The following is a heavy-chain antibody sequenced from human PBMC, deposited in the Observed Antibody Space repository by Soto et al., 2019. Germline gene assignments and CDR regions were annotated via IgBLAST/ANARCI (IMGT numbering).Heavy chain of an antibody. CDR3: ARFLPDYYYDSSGDFDY. V-gene: IGHV4-31*03. CDR2: IYYSGST. D-gene: IGHD3-22*01. Sequence: SETLSLTCTVSGGSISSGGYYWSWIRQHPGKGLEWIGDIYYSGSTYYNPSLKSRVTISVDTSKNQFSLKLSSVTAADTAVYYCARFLPDYYYDSSGDFDYWGQGTLVTVSS. J-gene: IGHJ4*02. CDR1: GGSISSGGYY.